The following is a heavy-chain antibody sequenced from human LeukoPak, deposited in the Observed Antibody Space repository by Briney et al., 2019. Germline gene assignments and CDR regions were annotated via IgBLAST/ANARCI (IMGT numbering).Heavy chain of an antibody. V-gene: IGHV4-39*07. CDR1: GGSISSSSYY. CDR2: IYYSGST. J-gene: IGHJ4*02. Sequence: SETLSLTCTVSGGSISSSSYYWGWIRQPPGKGLEWIGSIYYSGSTYYNPSLKSRVTISVDTSKNQFSLKLSSVTAADTAVYYCARVSGYYPPWFDYWGQGTLVTVSS. D-gene: IGHD3-22*01. CDR3: ARVSGYYPPWFDY.